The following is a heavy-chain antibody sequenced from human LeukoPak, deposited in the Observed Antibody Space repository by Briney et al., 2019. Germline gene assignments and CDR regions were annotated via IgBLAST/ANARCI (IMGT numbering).Heavy chain of an antibody. Sequence: SETLSLTCTVSGGSISSYYWSWIRQPLGKGLEWIGYIYYSGSTNYNPSLKSRVTISVDTSKNQFSLKLSSVTAADTAVYYCARSDTAMVTNYWGQGTLVTVSS. CDR3: ARSDTAMVTNY. CDR2: IYYSGST. J-gene: IGHJ4*02. D-gene: IGHD5-18*01. V-gene: IGHV4-59*08. CDR1: GGSISSYY.